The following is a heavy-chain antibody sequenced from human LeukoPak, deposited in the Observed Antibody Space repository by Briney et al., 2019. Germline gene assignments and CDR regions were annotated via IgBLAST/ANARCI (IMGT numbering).Heavy chain of an antibody. D-gene: IGHD5-18*01. J-gene: IGHJ4*02. Sequence: GGSLRLSCAASGFTFSSYAMSWVRQAPGKGLEWVSAISGSGGSTYYADSVKGRFTISRDDSKNTLYLQMNSLRAEDTAVYYCARVDTAMVTPFDYWGQGTLVTVSS. CDR3: ARVDTAMVTPFDY. CDR1: GFTFSSYA. CDR2: ISGSGGST. V-gene: IGHV3-23*01.